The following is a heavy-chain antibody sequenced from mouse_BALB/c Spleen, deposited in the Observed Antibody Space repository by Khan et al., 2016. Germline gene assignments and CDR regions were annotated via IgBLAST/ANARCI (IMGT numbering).Heavy chain of an antibody. CDR3: AEDYYGSNWFAY. D-gene: IGHD1-1*01. J-gene: IGHJ3*01. V-gene: IGHV9-3*02. CDR1: GYTFTNYG. Sequence: QIQLVQSGPELKKPGETVKISCKASGYTFTNYGMNWVKQAPGKGLKWMGWINTNTGEPTYAEEFKGRFAFSSETSASTAYLQINNLINEDTATYFCAEDYYGSNWFAYWGQGTLVTVSA. CDR2: INTNTGEP.